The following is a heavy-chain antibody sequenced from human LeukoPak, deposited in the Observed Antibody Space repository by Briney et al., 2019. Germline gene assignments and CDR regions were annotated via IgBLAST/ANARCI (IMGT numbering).Heavy chain of an antibody. D-gene: IGHD1-14*01. J-gene: IGHJ4*02. V-gene: IGHV1-46*01. CDR1: GYTFASYY. Sequence: ASVKVSCKASGYTFASYYMRWVRQAPGQGLEWMGIINPSGGSTSYAQKFQGRVTMTRDTSTSTVYMELSSLRSEDTAVYYCARDSGTDIFDYWGQGTLVTVSS. CDR2: INPSGGST. CDR3: ARDSGTDIFDY.